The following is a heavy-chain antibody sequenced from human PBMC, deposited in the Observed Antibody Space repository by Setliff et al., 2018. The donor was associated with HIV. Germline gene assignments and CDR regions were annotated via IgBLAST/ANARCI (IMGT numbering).Heavy chain of an antibody. V-gene: IGHV4-39*07. Sequence: SETLSLTCAVSGGSISSSNYYWVWIRQPPGKELEWIGSFYYSGSTYYNPSLKSRVTISLDTSKNQFSLEVGSVTAADTAVYYCAAKKSGDYPFNWGQGTLVTVSS. CDR2: FYYSGST. J-gene: IGHJ4*02. CDR3: AAKKSGDYPFN. CDR1: GGSISSSNYY. D-gene: IGHD4-17*01.